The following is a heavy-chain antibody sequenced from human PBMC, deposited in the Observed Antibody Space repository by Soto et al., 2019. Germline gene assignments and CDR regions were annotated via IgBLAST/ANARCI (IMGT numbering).Heavy chain of an antibody. V-gene: IGHV1-8*01. CDR1: GYTLTNYD. CDR2: LNPNSANS. CDR3: ARGSPSGSYDY. Sequence: ASVKVSCKASGYTLTNYDINWVRQATGQGLEWMGWLNPNSANSDYAQKFQGRVTMTRNTSITTAYMELSSLRSEDTAVYYCARGSPSGSYDYWGQGTLVTVSS. D-gene: IGHD3-10*01. J-gene: IGHJ4*02.